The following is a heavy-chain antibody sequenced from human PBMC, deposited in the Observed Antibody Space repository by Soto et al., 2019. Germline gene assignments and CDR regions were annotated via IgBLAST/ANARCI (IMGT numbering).Heavy chain of an antibody. CDR3: ARLRGYSGYDSNY. J-gene: IGHJ4*02. V-gene: IGHV4-34*01. D-gene: IGHD5-12*01. CDR1: GGSFSGYY. Sequence: QVQLQQWGAGLLKPSETLSLTCAVYGGSFSGYYWSWIRQPPGKGLEWIGEINHSGSTNYNPSLKRRVTISVDTSKNQFSLKLSSVTAADTAVYYCARLRGYSGYDSNYWGQGTLVTVSS. CDR2: INHSGST.